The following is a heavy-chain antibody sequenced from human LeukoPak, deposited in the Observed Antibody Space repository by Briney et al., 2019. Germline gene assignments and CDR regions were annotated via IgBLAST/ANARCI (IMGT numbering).Heavy chain of an antibody. CDR2: IYSGGST. J-gene: IGHJ4*02. V-gene: IGHV3-53*01. D-gene: IGHD3-10*01. CDR1: GFTVSNSY. CDR3: ARGVFN. Sequence: PGGSLRLSCAVSGFTVSNSYMNWVRQAPGKGLEWVSVIYSGGSTYYADSVKGRFTSSRDNSKNTLYLQMNSLRAEDTAVYYCARGVFNWGQGTLVTVSS.